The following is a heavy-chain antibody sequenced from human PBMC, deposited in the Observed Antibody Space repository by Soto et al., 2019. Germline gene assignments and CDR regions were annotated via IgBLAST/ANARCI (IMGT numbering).Heavy chain of an antibody. Sequence: EVQLLEYGGGLVQPGGSLRLSCAASGFTFSSYAMSWVRQAPGKGLEWVSTISGSGGSRFFADSVKGRFTISRDISKNTLYLQMNSLRVEDTAVYYCAKGEGYSGYDSLDYWGQGTAVTVSS. D-gene: IGHD5-12*01. J-gene: IGHJ4*02. CDR2: ISGSGGSR. V-gene: IGHV3-23*01. CDR3: AKGEGYSGYDSLDY. CDR1: GFTFSSYA.